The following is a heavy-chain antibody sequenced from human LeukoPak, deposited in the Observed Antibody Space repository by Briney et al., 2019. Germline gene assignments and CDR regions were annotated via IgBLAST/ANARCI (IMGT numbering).Heavy chain of an antibody. CDR3: ARVAAAGNDY. Sequence: SETLSLTCTVSGGSISSYYWSWIRQPPGKGLEWIGYIYYSGSTNYNPSLKSRVTISVGTSKNQFSLKLSSVTAADTAVYYCARVAAAGNDYWGQGTLVTVSS. V-gene: IGHV4-59*01. J-gene: IGHJ4*02. CDR2: IYYSGST. CDR1: GGSISSYY. D-gene: IGHD6-13*01.